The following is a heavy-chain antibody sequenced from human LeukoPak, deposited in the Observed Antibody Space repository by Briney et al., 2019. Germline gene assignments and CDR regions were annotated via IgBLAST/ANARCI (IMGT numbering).Heavy chain of an antibody. Sequence: KASETLSLTCAVYGGSFSGYYWSWIREPPGKGLEWIGEINHSGSTNYNPSLKSRVTISVDTSKNQFSLKLSSVTAADTAVYYCARHVRSGYDILTGYSNWFDPWGQGTLVTVSS. CDR2: INHSGST. D-gene: IGHD3-9*01. CDR1: GGSFSGYY. CDR3: ARHVRSGYDILTGYSNWFDP. J-gene: IGHJ5*02. V-gene: IGHV4-34*01.